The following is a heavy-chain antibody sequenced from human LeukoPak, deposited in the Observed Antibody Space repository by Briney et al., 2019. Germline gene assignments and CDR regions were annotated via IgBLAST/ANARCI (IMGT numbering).Heavy chain of an antibody. CDR2: INPNNGGT. Sequence: ASVKVSCKASGYTFTGYYIHWVRQAPGQGLEWMGWINPNNGGTNYAQKFQGRVTMTRDTSITTAYMVLSRLRSDDTAVYYCARGRQLHLGELFPFAEFFQPWGQGTLVTVFS. J-gene: IGHJ1*01. CDR1: GYTFTGYY. D-gene: IGHD3-16*01. CDR3: ARGRQLHLGELFPFAEFFQP. V-gene: IGHV1-2*02.